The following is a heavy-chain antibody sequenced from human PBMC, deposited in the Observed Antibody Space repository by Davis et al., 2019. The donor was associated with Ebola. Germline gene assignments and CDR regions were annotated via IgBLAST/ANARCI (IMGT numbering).Heavy chain of an antibody. CDR2: IKQDGSEK. J-gene: IGHJ5*02. D-gene: IGHD6-13*01. CDR1: GFTFSSYW. V-gene: IGHV3-7*01. Sequence: GGSLRLSCAASGFTFSSYWMSWVRQAPGKGLEWVANIKQDGSEKYYVDSVKGRFTISRDNAKDSLYLQMNSLRAEDTAVYYCASCIAAAGTMWFDPWGQGTLVTVSS. CDR3: ASCIAAAGTMWFDP.